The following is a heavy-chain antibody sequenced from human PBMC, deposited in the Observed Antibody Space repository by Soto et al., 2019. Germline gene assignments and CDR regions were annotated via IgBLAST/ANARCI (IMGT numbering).Heavy chain of an antibody. D-gene: IGHD3-3*01. CDR2: ISGGGTSP. CDR3: AKDLVVATIFGTSMDV. J-gene: IGHJ6*02. CDR1: GFPFGSYA. V-gene: IGHV3-23*01. Sequence: EVQLLESGGGLVQPGGSLRLSCAASGFPFGSYAMNWVRQAPGKGLAWVSTISGGGTSPYYADSVKGRFTISRDNSKNRVYLQMNSLRAEDTAVYYCAKDLVVATIFGTSMDVGGQGTTVTVSS.